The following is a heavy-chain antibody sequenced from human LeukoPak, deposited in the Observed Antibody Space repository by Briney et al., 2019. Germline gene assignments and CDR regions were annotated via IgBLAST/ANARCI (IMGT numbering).Heavy chain of an antibody. CDR2: ISGSGGST. J-gene: IGHJ3*02. Sequence: GGSLRLSCVASGFTFSSYAMSWVRQAPGRGLEWVSAISGSGGSTYYADSVKGRLTISRDNSKNTLYLQMISLRAEDTAVYYCAKDFYPGGSWDSFDIWGQGTMVTVSS. D-gene: IGHD6-13*01. CDR1: GFTFSSYA. CDR3: AKDFYPGGSWDSFDI. V-gene: IGHV3-23*01.